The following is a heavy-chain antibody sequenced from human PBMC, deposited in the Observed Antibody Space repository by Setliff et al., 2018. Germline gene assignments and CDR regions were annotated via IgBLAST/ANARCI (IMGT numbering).Heavy chain of an antibody. J-gene: IGHJ5*02. CDR1: GGSFSSFS. D-gene: IGHD2-21*01. CDR3: ARDRGGTAIANWFDR. Sequence: SVKVSCKASGGSFSSFSTHWVRQAPGQGLEWMGRIMPIFGSTNYAQNFQGRVTITADKSTSTAYMDLSSLRSEDSAVYYCARDRGGTAIANWFDRWGQGTLVTVSS. CDR2: IMPIFGST. V-gene: IGHV1-69*08.